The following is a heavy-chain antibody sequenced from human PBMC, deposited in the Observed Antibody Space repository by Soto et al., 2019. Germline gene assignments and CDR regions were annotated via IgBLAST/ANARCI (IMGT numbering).Heavy chain of an antibody. D-gene: IGHD6-13*01. J-gene: IGHJ5*02. CDR1: GFTFSTYA. Sequence: EVQLLESGGGLVQPGGSLRLSCAASGFTFSTYAMSWVRQAPGKGLEWVSAISGSGGSTYYADSVKGRFTISRDNSKNTLYLQMNSLRAEDTAVYYCAKMGSWYNWFDPWGQGTLVTVSS. CDR2: ISGSGGST. V-gene: IGHV3-23*01. CDR3: AKMGSWYNWFDP.